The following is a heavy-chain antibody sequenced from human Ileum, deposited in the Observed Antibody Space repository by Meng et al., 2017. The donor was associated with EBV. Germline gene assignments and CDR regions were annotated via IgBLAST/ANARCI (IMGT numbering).Heavy chain of an antibody. CDR2: ISEDECNR. V-gene: IGHV3-74*03. CDR3: ATDTSYRIDS. D-gene: IGHD1-26*01. J-gene: IGHJ4*02. CDR1: IFRLSSYV. Sequence: EGVRGPCGGGIVCPGGSGSLSCDVSIFRLSSYVGQWVQRAAGKVPVCGTGISEDECNRMYTVSAEGPSTVSRDDANNPLSEQMNDQCSADAAVYACATDTSYRIDSWGQGTLVTVSS.